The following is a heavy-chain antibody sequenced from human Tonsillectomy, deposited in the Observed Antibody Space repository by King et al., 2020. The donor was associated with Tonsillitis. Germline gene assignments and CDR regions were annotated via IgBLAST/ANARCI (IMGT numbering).Heavy chain of an antibody. CDR3: ARLYNSSNY. Sequence: VQLVESGGGVVQPGRSLRLSCAASGFTFSDYGINWVRQAPGKGLERVAMISNDGSNQYYADSVEGRFTISRDNSKNTLSLQINSLRTEDTAVYYCARLYNSSNYWGQGTLVTVSS. D-gene: IGHD6-6*01. CDR1: GFTFSDYG. V-gene: IGHV3-30*03. J-gene: IGHJ4*02. CDR2: ISNDGSNQ.